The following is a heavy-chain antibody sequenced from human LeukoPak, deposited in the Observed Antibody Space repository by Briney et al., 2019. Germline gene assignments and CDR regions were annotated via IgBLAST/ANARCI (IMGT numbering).Heavy chain of an antibody. CDR2: ISSSSSYI. J-gene: IGHJ4*02. CDR1: GFTFSSYS. V-gene: IGHV3-21*01. Sequence: GGSLRRSCAASGFTFSSYSMNWVRQAPGKGLEWVSSISSSSSYIYYADSVKGRFTISRDNAKNSLYLQMNSLRAEDTAVYYCARDPEWASVVVPAAIDYWGQGTLVTVSS. D-gene: IGHD2-2*01. CDR3: ARDPEWASVVVPAAIDY.